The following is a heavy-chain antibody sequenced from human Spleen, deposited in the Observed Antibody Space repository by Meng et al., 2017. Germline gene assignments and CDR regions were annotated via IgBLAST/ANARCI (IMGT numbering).Heavy chain of an antibody. V-gene: IGHV3-23*04. CDR3: VPRTTFYDY. D-gene: IGHD2/OR15-2a*01. CDR1: GFTFTNYA. CDR2: VDADGGAT. Sequence: VQLVESGGGVVQPGRSLRLSCAASGFTFTNYAMHWVRQAPGKGLEWVSTVDADGGATYYADSMKGRFTISRDNSKNTLYLQMNSLRVEDTAIYYCVPRTTFYDYWGQGTLVTVSS. J-gene: IGHJ4*02.